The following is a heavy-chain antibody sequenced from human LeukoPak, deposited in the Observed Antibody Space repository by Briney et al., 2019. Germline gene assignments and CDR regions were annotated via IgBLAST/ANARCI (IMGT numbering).Heavy chain of an antibody. J-gene: IGHJ5*02. CDR2: MNPNSANT. D-gene: IGHD2-21*02. Sequence: ASVKVSCKASGGTFSSYAISWVRKAPGQGLEWMGRMNPNSANTGYAQKFQGRVTITRNTSIGTAFMELSSLRSEDTAVYYCARGNRGVILTAMRGNWFDAWGQGTLVTVSS. CDR1: GGTFSSYA. V-gene: IGHV1-8*03. CDR3: ARGNRGVILTAMRGNWFDA.